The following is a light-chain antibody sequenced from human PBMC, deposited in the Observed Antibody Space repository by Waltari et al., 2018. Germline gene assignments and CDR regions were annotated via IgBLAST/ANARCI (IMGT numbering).Light chain of an antibody. CDR2: RNN. J-gene: IGLJ2*01. CDR1: SNNVGNEG. Sequence: QAGLTQPPSVSKGLRQTATLTCTGNSNNVGNEGAAWLQQHQGHPPKLLSYRNNNRPSGISERFSAYRSGNTASLTISGLQPEDEADYYCSTWDTSLSAVVFGGGTKLTVL. V-gene: IGLV10-54*01. CDR3: STWDTSLSAVV.